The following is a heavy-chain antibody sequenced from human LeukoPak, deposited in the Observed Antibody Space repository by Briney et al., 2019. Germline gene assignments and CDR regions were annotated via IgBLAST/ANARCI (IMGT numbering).Heavy chain of an antibody. CDR1: GGSFSGYY. Sequence: SETLSLTCAVYGGSFSGYYWTWIRQPPGKGLEWIGEINHSGSTNYNPSLKSRLTVSVDTSKNQFSLKLSSVTAADTAVYYCARSVVVPAAFNWFDPWGQGILVTVSS. J-gene: IGHJ5*02. CDR2: INHSGST. D-gene: IGHD2-2*01. V-gene: IGHV4-34*01. CDR3: ARSVVVPAAFNWFDP.